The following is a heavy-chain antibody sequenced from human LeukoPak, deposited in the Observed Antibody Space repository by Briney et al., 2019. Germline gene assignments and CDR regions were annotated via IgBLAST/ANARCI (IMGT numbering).Heavy chain of an antibody. Sequence: GGSLRLSCATSGFTFSLYAMRWVRQAPGKGLEWLSEISAGSENTHHADSVRGRFTISRDNSQNTLYLQMKGLRVEDTAVYYCTTSWPKVREGDQWGQGTLVTVS. D-gene: IGHD3-16*01. CDR3: TTSWPKVREGDQ. CDR1: GFTFSLYA. V-gene: IGHV3-23*01. J-gene: IGHJ4*02. CDR2: ISAGSENT.